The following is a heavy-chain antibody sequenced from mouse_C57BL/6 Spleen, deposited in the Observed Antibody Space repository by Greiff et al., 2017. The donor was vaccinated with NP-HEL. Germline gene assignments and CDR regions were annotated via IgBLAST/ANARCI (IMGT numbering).Heavy chain of an antibody. CDR3: TRRPGKVYYAMDY. Sequence: EVKLQESGEGLVKPGGSLKLSCAASGFTFSSYAMSWVRQTPEKRLEWVAYISSGGDYIYYADTVKGRFTISRDNARNTLYLQMSSLKSEDTAMYYCTRRPGKVYYAMDYWGQGTSVTVSS. J-gene: IGHJ4*01. CDR2: ISSGGDYI. V-gene: IGHV5-9-1*02. D-gene: IGHD4-1*01. CDR1: GFTFSSYA.